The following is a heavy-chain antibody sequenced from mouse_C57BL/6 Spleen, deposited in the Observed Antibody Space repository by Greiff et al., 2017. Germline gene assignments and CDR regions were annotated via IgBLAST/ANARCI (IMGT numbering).Heavy chain of an antibody. CDR2: ISSGSSTI. Sequence: EVQLVESGGGLVKPGGSLKLSCAASGFTFSDYGMHWVRQAPEKGLEWVAYISSGSSTIYYADTVKGRFTISRDNAKNTLFLQMTSLRSEDTAMYYCARPSTVVGGNYFDYWGQGTTLTVSS. CDR3: ARPSTVVGGNYFDY. D-gene: IGHD1-1*01. V-gene: IGHV5-17*01. J-gene: IGHJ2*01. CDR1: GFTFSDYG.